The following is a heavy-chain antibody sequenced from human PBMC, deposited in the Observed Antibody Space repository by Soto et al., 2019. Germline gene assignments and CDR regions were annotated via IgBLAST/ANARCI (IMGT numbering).Heavy chain of an antibody. J-gene: IGHJ6*02. CDR3: ARGHSTDCANGVCSFFYNHEMDV. CDR2: INPKSGGT. CDR1: GYSFTDYH. Sequence: ASVKVSCKASGYSFTDYHIHWVRQAPGQGLEWLGRINPKSGGTSTAQKFQGWVTMTRDRSISTVYMELTRLRSDDTAVYFCARGHSTDCANGVCSFFYNHEMDVWGQGTTVTVSS. V-gene: IGHV1-2*04. D-gene: IGHD2-8*01.